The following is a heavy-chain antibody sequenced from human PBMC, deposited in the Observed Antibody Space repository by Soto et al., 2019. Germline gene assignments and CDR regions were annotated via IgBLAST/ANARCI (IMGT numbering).Heavy chain of an antibody. D-gene: IGHD4-17*01. CDR2: IDPSDSYT. CDR1: GYSFTSYL. J-gene: IGHJ4*02. V-gene: IGHV5-10-1*01. CDR3: ARLRASHPQPDY. Sequence: GESLKISCKGSGYSFTSYLISWVRQMPGKGLEWMGRIDPSDSYTNYSPSFQGHVTISADKSISTAYLQWSSLKASDTAMYYCARLRASHPQPDYFGQGTLVTFSS.